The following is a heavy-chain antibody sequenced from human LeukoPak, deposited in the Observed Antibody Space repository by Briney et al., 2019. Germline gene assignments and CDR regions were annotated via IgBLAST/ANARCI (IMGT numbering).Heavy chain of an antibody. CDR3: AEHLSLNYASGTGWT. J-gene: IGHJ5*02. CDR1: GGSFSGYY. CDR2: INHSGST. Sequence: SETLSLTCAVYGGSFSGYYWSWIRQPPGKGLEWIGEINHSGSTYYNASLQSRVTISLDTSKNQFSLKVTSVTAADTAIYYCAEHLSLNYASGTGWTWGQGTLVAVSS. D-gene: IGHD3-10*01. V-gene: IGHV4-34*01.